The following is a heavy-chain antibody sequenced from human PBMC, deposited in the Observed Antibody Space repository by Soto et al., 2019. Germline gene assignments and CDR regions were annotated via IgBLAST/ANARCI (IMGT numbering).Heavy chain of an antibody. V-gene: IGHV3-33*01. CDR1: GFTFSSYG. CDR3: ARERECDIAREYFGY. J-gene: IGHJ4*02. D-gene: IGHD5-12*01. Sequence: QVQLVESWGGVVQPGKSLRLSCAASGFTFSSYGMHWVRQAPGKGLEWVAVIWDDGRNTNYADSVKGRFTISRDNSKNTLYLQMNSLRGEDTAVYYGARERECDIAREYFGYWGQGTLGTDTS. CDR2: IWDDGRNT.